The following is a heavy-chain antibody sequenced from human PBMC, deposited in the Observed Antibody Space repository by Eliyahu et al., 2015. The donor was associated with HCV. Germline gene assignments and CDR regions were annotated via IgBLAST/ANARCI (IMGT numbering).Heavy chain of an antibody. CDR1: XGSITTYX. Sequence: QVQLQESGPGLVKPSETLSLTCTVSXGSITTYXWXWIRQPPGKGLEWIGXXHYGGSTNXNPSXKXRVTISVDTSKNQFSLNLTSVTAADTAMYYCASGGGGISVTGTGGWFDPWGQGTLVTVSS. D-gene: IGHD6-19*01. CDR2: XHYGGST. CDR3: ASGGGGISVTGTGGWFDP. J-gene: IGHJ5*02. V-gene: IGHV4-59*01.